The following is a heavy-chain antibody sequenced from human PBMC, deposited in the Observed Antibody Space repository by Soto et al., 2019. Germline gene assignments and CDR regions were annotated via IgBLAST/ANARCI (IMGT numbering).Heavy chain of an antibody. D-gene: IGHD1-1*01. Sequence: PGGSLRLSCAASGFTFGSYWMSWVRQAPGKGLEWLATIKWDASEKKYVDSVKGRFTMSRDNAKNSVFLRMTSLRPEDTAMYYCASWRPREHAFDIWGPGTMVTVSS. V-gene: IGHV3-7*03. CDR2: IKWDASEK. CDR3: ASWRPREHAFDI. CDR1: GFTFGSYW. J-gene: IGHJ3*02.